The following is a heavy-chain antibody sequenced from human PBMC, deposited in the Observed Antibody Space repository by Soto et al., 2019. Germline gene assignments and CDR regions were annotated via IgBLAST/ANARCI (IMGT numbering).Heavy chain of an antibody. D-gene: IGHD3-10*01. V-gene: IGHV3-72*01. CDR3: ARVDGSAPDGWFDP. J-gene: IGHJ5*02. CDR1: GFTFSDHY. Sequence: PGGSLRLSCAASGFTFSDHYMDWVRQAPGKGLEWVGRTRNKANSYTTEYAASVKGGFTISRDDSKNSLYLQMNSLKTEDTAVYYCARVDGSAPDGWFDPWGQGTLVTVSS. CDR2: TRNKANSYTT.